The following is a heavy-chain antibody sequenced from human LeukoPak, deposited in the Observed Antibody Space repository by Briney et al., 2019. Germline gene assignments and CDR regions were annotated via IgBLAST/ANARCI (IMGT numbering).Heavy chain of an antibody. CDR3: ARVPRYCSNSSCYESTKPNWFDP. J-gene: IGHJ5*02. Sequence: SETLSLTCAVSGGSFSSSNYSWGWIRQPPGKGLEWIGSICYSGSTSYNPSLKSRVTIPVETSRNQFCLRLSSGTAADTAVYFCARVPRYCSNSSCYESTKPNWFDPWGPGTLVTVSS. V-gene: IGHV4-39*07. CDR1: GGSFSSSNYS. D-gene: IGHD2-2*01. CDR2: ICYSGST.